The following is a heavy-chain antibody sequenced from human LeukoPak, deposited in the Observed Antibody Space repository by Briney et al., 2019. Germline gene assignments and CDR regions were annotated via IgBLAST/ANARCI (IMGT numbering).Heavy chain of an antibody. V-gene: IGHV3-30-3*01. CDR2: ISYDGSNK. CDR1: GFTFSSYA. D-gene: IGHD2-15*01. Sequence: GGSLGLSCAASGFTFSSYAMHWVRQAPGKGLEWVAVISYDGSNKYYADSVKGRFTISRDNSKNTLYLQMNSLRAEDTAVYYCARTVVVVAAKDYWGQGTLVTVSS. J-gene: IGHJ4*02. CDR3: ARTVVVVAAKDY.